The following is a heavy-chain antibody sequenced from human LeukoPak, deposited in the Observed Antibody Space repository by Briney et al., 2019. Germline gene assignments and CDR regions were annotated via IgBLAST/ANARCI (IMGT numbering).Heavy chain of an antibody. CDR3: ARDRLWVGGGGAFDI. CDR1: GFTFSNYA. CDR2: ITTNGGTT. Sequence: PGGALRLSCAASGFTFSNYAMHLVRQAPGKGLEFVSAITTNGGTTYYSNSVKGRVTISRDNSKKTLYLQVGSLRAEDPAVYYRARDRLWVGGGGAFDIWGQGTMVTVSS. V-gene: IGHV3-64*01. D-gene: IGHD3-10*01. J-gene: IGHJ3*02.